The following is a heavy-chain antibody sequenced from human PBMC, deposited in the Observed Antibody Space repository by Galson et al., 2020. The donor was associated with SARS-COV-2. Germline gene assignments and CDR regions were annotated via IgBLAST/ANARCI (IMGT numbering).Heavy chain of an antibody. CDR3: ARESILNYGMDV. V-gene: IGHV1-8*01. CDR2: MNPNSGNT. J-gene: IGHJ6*02. Sequence: ASVKVSCKASGYTFTSYDINWVRQATGQGLEWMGWMNPNSGNTGYAQKFQGRVTMTRNTSISTAYMELSSLRSEDTAVYYCARESILNYGMDVWGQGTTVTVSS. CDR1: GYTFTSYD. D-gene: IGHD6-6*01.